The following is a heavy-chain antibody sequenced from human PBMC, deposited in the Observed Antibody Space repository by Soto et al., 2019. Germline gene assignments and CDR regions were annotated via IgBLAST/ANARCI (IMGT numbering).Heavy chain of an antibody. CDR2: ISYDGSNK. D-gene: IGHD3-3*01. CDR3: ARDRLEWSLGRLGFDP. Sequence: QVQLVESGGGVVQPGRSLRLSCAASGFTFSSYAMHWVRQAPGKGLEWVAVISYDGSNKYYADSVKGRFTISRDNSKNTLYLQMNSLRAEDTAVYYCARDRLEWSLGRLGFDPWGQGTLVTVSS. J-gene: IGHJ5*02. CDR1: GFTFSSYA. V-gene: IGHV3-30-3*01.